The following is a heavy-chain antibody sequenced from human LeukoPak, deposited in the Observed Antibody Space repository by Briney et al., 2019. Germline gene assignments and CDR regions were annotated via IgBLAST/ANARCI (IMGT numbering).Heavy chain of an antibody. J-gene: IGHJ6*02. Sequence: ASVKVSCKASGYTFTSYDINWVRQATGQGLEWMGWMNPNSGNTGYAQKIQGRVTMTRNTSISTAYMELSSLRSEDTAVYYCARAALGDYYYYGMDVWGQGTTVTVSS. CDR1: GYTFTSYD. D-gene: IGHD6-25*01. V-gene: IGHV1-8*01. CDR2: MNPNSGNT. CDR3: ARAALGDYYYYGMDV.